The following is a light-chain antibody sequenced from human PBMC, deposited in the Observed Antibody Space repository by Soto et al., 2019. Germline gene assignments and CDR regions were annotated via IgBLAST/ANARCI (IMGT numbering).Light chain of an antibody. J-gene: IGLJ2*01. Sequence: QSALTQPASVSGSPGQSITISCTGTSSDVGYYNLVSWYQQHPGKAPKLMIYEGSKRPSGVSHRFSGSKSGNTASLTISRLQADDEADYYCCSYAGSSIHVVFGGGTKLTVL. CDR2: EGS. V-gene: IGLV2-23*01. CDR3: CSYAGSSIHVV. CDR1: SSDVGYYNL.